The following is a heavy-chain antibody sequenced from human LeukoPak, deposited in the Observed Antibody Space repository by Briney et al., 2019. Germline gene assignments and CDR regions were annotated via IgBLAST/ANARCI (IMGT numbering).Heavy chain of an antibody. CDR1: GFLLWNYW. J-gene: IGHJ4*02. CDR3: AKAVPGRRTPMLDY. CDR2: IWECWGQK. V-gene: IGHV3-7*01. Sequence: GGPLTLLCGVWGFLLWNYWMSGARGARGGGVVCGANIWECWGQKKYVASVKGRFTISRDNAENSLFLQMTGLRAEDTAVYYCAKAVPGRRTPMLDYWGQGALVTVSS. D-gene: IGHD2-2*01.